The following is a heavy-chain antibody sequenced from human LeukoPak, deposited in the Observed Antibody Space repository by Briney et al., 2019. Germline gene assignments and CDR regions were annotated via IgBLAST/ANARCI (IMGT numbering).Heavy chain of an antibody. Sequence: SETLSLTCAVYGGSFSGYYWSWIRQPPGKGLEWIGEINHSGSTNYNPSLKSRVTISVDTSKNQFSLKLSSVTAADTAAYYCARAPMPRPGYYFDYWGQGTLVTVSS. V-gene: IGHV4-34*01. J-gene: IGHJ4*02. CDR3: ARAPMPRPGYYFDY. CDR2: INHSGST. CDR1: GGSFSGYY. D-gene: IGHD2-2*01.